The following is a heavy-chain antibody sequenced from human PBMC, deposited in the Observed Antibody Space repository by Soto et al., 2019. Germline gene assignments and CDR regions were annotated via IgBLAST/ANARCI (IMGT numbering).Heavy chain of an antibody. CDR1: VFTFNKYA. J-gene: IGHJ4*02. D-gene: IGHD2-8*01. CDR2: LTYDGNDQ. CDR3: ARDSLPNGSGYAYFDC. Sequence: GGSMRLSCTAAVFTFNKYAMHWVRQGKGTGQEWVAALTYDGNDQSYADSVKGRFTVSRDNPQNTLYLQMKSLRPEDTGLFSCARDSLPNGSGYAYFDCWGKGT. V-gene: IGHV3-30*14.